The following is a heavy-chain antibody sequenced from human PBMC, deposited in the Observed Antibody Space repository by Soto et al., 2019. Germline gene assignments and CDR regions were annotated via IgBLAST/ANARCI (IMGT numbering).Heavy chain of an antibody. D-gene: IGHD6-13*01. CDR3: ARGIEFSWYDAFDI. J-gene: IGHJ3*02. Sequence: QVQLVESGGGVVQPGRSLRLSCAASGFTFSSYGMHWVRQAPGKGLEWVAVIWYDGSNKYYADSVKGRFTISRDNSKNTLYLQMNSLRAEDTAVYYCARGIEFSWYDAFDIWGQGTMVTVSS. CDR1: GFTFSSYG. CDR2: IWYDGSNK. V-gene: IGHV3-33*01.